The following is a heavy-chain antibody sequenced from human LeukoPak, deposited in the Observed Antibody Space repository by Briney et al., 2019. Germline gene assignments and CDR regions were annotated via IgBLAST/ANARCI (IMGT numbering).Heavy chain of an antibody. CDR2: IYYSGST. CDR3: ARHGPQGGYTNYFDY. D-gene: IGHD5-12*01. Sequence: SETLSLTCTVSGGSISSYYWSWIRQPPGKGLEWIGYIYYSGSTNYNPSLKSRVTISVDTSKNQFSLKLSSVTAADTAVYYCARHGPQGGYTNYFDYWGQGTLVTVSS. J-gene: IGHJ4*02. V-gene: IGHV4-59*08. CDR1: GGSISSYY.